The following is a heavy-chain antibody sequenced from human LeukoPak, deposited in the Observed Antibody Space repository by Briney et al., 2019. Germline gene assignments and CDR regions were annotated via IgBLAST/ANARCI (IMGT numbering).Heavy chain of an antibody. Sequence: GASVKVSCKASGYTFTGYYMHWVRQAPGQGLEWMGWINPNSGGTNYAQKFQGRVTMTRDTSISTAYMELSRLRSDDTAVYYCARAPREQERQDDWFDPWGQGTLVTVSS. V-gene: IGHV1-2*02. J-gene: IGHJ5*02. D-gene: IGHD1-1*01. CDR2: INPNSGGT. CDR3: ARAPREQERQDDWFDP. CDR1: GYTFTGYY.